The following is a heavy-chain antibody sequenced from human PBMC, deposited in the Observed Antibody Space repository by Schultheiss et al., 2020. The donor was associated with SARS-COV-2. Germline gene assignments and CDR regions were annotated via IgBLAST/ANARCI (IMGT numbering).Heavy chain of an antibody. D-gene: IGHD1-26*01. Sequence: GGSLRLSCAASGFTFSSYAMSWVRQAPGKGLEWVAVISYDGKRKYYADFVKGRFTISRDNAKNFLYLQMHSLRAEDTAVYYCARGGIVGATDVLGNDYWGQGTLVTVSS. J-gene: IGHJ4*02. CDR2: ISYDGKRK. CDR3: ARGGIVGATDVLGNDY. CDR1: GFTFSSYA. V-gene: IGHV3-30*03.